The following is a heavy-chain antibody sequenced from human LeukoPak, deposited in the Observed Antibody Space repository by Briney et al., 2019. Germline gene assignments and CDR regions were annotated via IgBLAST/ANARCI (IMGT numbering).Heavy chain of an antibody. D-gene: IGHD6-13*01. J-gene: IGHJ4*02. CDR1: GGSISSYY. V-gene: IGHV4-34*01. CDR2: INHSGST. Sequence: SETLSLTCTVSGGSISSYYWSWIRQPPGKGLEWIGEINHSGSTNYNPSLKSRVTISVDTSKNQFSLKLSSVTAADTAVYYCARGSPDSAAGTSTKDDYWGQGTLVTVSS. CDR3: ARGSPDSAAGTSTKDDY.